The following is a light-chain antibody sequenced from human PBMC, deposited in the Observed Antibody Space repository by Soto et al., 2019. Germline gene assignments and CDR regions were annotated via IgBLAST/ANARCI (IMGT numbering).Light chain of an antibody. Sequence: QSALTQPASVSGSAGQSITISCSGTMRDVGAYNLVSWYQQHPGTAPKLIMYEVRNRPSSISSRFSGSRSGNTASLTISGLQSEDEGDYYCRAYTARSTLVLGGGTKLTV. V-gene: IGLV2-14*01. CDR1: MRDVGAYNL. J-gene: IGLJ3*02. CDR3: RAYTARSTLV. CDR2: EVR.